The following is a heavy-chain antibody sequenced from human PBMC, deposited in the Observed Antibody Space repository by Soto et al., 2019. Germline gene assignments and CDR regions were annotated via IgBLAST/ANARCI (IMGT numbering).Heavy chain of an antibody. Sequence: QVQLVESGGGVVQPGRSLRLSCAASGFTFSSYGMHWVRQAPGKGLEWVAVISYEGSNKYYADSVKGRFTISRDNSKNTLYPQMNSLRAEDTAVYYCAKDLGATYYYYYGMDVWGQGTTVTVSS. V-gene: IGHV3-30*18. CDR2: ISYEGSNK. CDR3: AKDLGATYYYYYGMDV. J-gene: IGHJ6*02. CDR1: GFTFSSYG.